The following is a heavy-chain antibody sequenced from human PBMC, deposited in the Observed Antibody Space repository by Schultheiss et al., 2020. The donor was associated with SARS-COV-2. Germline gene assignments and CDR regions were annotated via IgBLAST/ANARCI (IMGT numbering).Heavy chain of an antibody. Sequence: SETLSLTCAVYGGSFSGYYWSWIRQPPGKGLEWIGEINHSGSTNYSPSLKSRVTISVDTSKNQFSLKLSSVTAADTAVYYCARGWESNVYYYYGMDVWGQGTTVTVSS. CDR3: ARGWESNVYYYYGMDV. CDR1: GGSFSGYY. J-gene: IGHJ6*02. D-gene: IGHD1-26*01. CDR2: INHSGST. V-gene: IGHV4-34*01.